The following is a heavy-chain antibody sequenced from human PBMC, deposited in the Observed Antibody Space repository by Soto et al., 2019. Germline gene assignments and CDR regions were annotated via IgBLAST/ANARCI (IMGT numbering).Heavy chain of an antibody. CDR1: GIIFSDYA. CDR2: ISGSYGRT. D-gene: IGHD3-3*01. Sequence: EVQLLESGGGLVQPGGSLRLSCTASGIIFSDYAMSWVRQAPGKGLEWVSSISGSYGRTYYADSLKGRFTISRDNSKNTLYLQMTSLRDEDWGVYYGANLEWLLTDWGQGTLVTVSS. V-gene: IGHV3-23*01. CDR3: ANLEWLLTD. J-gene: IGHJ4*02.